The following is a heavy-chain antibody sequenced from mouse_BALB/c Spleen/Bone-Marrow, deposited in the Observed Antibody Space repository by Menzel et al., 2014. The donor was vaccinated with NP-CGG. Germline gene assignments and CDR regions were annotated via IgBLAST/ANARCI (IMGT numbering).Heavy chain of an antibody. V-gene: IGHV1-5*01. CDR1: GYTFSNYW. CDR2: IYPGNSDT. Sequence: EVQLQESGTVLARPGAAVKMSCKASGYTFSNYWMHWVKPRPGQGLEWIGTIYPGNSDTTYNQKFKGKATLTAVTSTSTAYMELSSLTNEDSAVYYCTTLARNKFDYWGQGTTLTVSS. J-gene: IGHJ2*01. D-gene: IGHD3-1*01. CDR3: TTLARNKFDY.